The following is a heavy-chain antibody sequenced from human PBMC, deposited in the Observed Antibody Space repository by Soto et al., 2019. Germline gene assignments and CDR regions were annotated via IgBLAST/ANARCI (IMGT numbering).Heavy chain of an antibody. CDR3: ARLGLSGYDSQLIDY. Sequence: QVQLVQSGAEEKKPGASVKVSCKASGYTFTSYAMHWVRQAPGQRLEWMGWINAGNGNTKYSQKFQGRVTITRDTSASTAYMELSSLRSEDTAVYYWARLGLSGYDSQLIDYWGQGTMVTVSS. CDR2: INAGNGNT. D-gene: IGHD5-12*01. V-gene: IGHV1-3*05. J-gene: IGHJ4*02. CDR1: GYTFTSYA.